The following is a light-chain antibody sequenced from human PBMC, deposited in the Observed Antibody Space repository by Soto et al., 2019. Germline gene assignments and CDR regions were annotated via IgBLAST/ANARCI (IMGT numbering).Light chain of an antibody. CDR3: QQANTFPLT. CDR2: AAS. V-gene: IGKV1-12*01. CDR1: QRISTW. J-gene: IGKJ4*01. Sequence: DIQMTQSPSFVSASVGDGVTITCRASQRISTWLAWYQQKPGKAPKLLIYAASTSHSGVPSRFRGSGSGTDFTLTISSLQPDDFATYYCQQANTFPLTFGGGTKVEIK.